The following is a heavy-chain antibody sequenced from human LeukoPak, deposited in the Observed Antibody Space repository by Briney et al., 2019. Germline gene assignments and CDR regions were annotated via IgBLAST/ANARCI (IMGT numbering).Heavy chain of an antibody. V-gene: IGHV1-18*01. J-gene: IGHJ4*02. CDR1: GYTFTSYG. Sequence: GESLKISCKGSGYTFTSYGISWVRQAPGQGLEWMGWISAYNGNTNYAQKLQGRVTMTTDTSTSTAYMELRSLRSDDTAVYYCARDQSWRFDYWGQGTLVTVSS. D-gene: IGHD6-13*01. CDR2: ISAYNGNT. CDR3: ARDQSWRFDY.